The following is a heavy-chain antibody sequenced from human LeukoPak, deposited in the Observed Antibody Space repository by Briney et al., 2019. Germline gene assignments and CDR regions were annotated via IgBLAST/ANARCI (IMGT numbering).Heavy chain of an antibody. J-gene: IGHJ6*02. CDR3: ARGRGSGWYSLLAVYYYYGMDV. CDR2: MKPDSGNT. Sequence: ASVKVSCKASGYTFISYDINWVRQATGQGLEWMGWMKPDSGNTGYAQKFQGRVTMTRNTSTNTAYMELSSLTSEDTAVYYCARGRGSGWYSLLAVYYYYGMDVWGQGTTVTVSS. CDR1: GYTFISYD. V-gene: IGHV1-8*01. D-gene: IGHD6-19*01.